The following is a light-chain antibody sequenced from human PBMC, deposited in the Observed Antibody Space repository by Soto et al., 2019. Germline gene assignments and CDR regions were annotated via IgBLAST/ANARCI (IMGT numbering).Light chain of an antibody. CDR3: QQRSNWPRT. J-gene: IGKJ5*01. CDR2: DAS. V-gene: IGKV3-11*01. CDR1: QSVSSSY. Sequence: VVLTQSPATLSLSPGERGSLSCGASQSVSSSYVAWYQQKPGQAPRLLIYDASNRATGIPARFSGSGSGTDFTLTISSLEPEDFAVYYCQQRSNWPRTFGQGTRLEIK.